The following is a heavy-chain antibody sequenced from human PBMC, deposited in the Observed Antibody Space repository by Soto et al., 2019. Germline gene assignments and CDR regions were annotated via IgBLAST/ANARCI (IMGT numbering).Heavy chain of an antibody. CDR3: ACVVVGATRQTGSDH. V-gene: IGHV4-39*01. CDR1: HGSITSGDYF. J-gene: IGHJ4*02. CDR2: VHSSGRT. D-gene: IGHD2-15*01. Sequence: QLQDSGPGLVKPSETLSLTCTVSHGSITSGDYFWAWIRQPPGKGLEFIGSVHSSGRTYYSPSLKSRASIFIDKSRKLFSLKLTSVNAGDTAVYFCACVVVGATRQTGSDHWGQGTLVTVS.